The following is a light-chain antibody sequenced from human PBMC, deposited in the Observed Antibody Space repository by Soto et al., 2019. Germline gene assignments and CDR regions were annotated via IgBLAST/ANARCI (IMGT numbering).Light chain of an antibody. V-gene: IGKV3-20*01. J-gene: IGKJ3*01. CDR3: QHYGGSFI. Sequence: EIVLTQSPGTLSLSPGESATLSCRASQSVGRNYLAWFQHKPDQAPRLLIYNTSSRATGIPDRFSGSGSGTDFTLSISRLEPEDFAVYYCQHYGGSFIFGPGTKVDFK. CDR1: QSVGRNY. CDR2: NTS.